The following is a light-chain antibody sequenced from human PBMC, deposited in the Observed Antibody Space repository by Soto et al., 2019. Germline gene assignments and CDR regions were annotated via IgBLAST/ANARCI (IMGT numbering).Light chain of an antibody. CDR3: QHYGSSAYT. J-gene: IGKJ2*01. Sequence: EFVLTQSPGTLSLSPGERATLSCRASQSVRSNYIAWYQQKPGQAPRLLIYGASNRATGIPDRFSGSGSGTDFTLTISRLAPEDFAVFYCQHYGSSAYTFGQGTTLEIK. V-gene: IGKV3-20*01. CDR1: QSVRSNY. CDR2: GAS.